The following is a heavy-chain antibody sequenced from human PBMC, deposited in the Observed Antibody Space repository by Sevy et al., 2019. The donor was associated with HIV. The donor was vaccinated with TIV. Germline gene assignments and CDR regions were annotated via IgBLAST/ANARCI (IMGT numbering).Heavy chain of an antibody. Sequence: LSLTCTVFGGSISAYYWSWIRQPPGKGLEYIGYIYYTGSTNYNPSLKSRVTISVDTSKNQFSLRLTSVTAVDTAIYYCARAPPVRSGDDSLNWFDPWGQGTLVTASS. J-gene: IGHJ5*02. CDR3: ARAPPVRSGDDSLNWFDP. V-gene: IGHV4-59*01. D-gene: IGHD5-12*01. CDR1: GGSISAYY. CDR2: IYYTGST.